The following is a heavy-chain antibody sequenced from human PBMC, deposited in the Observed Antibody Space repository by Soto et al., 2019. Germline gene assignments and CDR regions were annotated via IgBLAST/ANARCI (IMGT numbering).Heavy chain of an antibody. CDR3: ARDDVVAGTASNYYYYGMDV. J-gene: IGHJ6*01. V-gene: IGHV1-69*13. CDR1: GGPFSSYA. CDR2: IIPIFGTA. D-gene: IGHD6-19*01. Sequence: SVKVSCKASGGPFSSYAISWVRQAPGQGLEWMGGIIPIFGTANYAQKFQGRVTITADESTSTAYMELSSLRSEDTAVYYCARDDVVAGTASNYYYYGMDVWGQGTTVTVSS.